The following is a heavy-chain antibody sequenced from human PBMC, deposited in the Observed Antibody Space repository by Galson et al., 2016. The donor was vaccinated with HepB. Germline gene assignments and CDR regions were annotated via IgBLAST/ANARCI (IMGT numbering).Heavy chain of an antibody. CDR2: IRSKGYGGTT. CDR1: GFTFDDYA. CDR3: TRNYCSGGYCYSNYYMDV. D-gene: IGHD2-15*01. Sequence: SLRLSCAASGFTFDDYAMSWFRQAPGKGLEWVGFIRSKGYGGTTEYAASVKGRFTISRDDSKSIACLQVDSLKTEDTAVYYCTRNYCSGGYCYSNYYMDVWGKGATVTVSS. V-gene: IGHV3-49*03. J-gene: IGHJ6*03.